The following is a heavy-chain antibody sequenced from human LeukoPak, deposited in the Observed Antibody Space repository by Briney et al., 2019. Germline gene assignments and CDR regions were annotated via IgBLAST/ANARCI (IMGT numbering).Heavy chain of an antibody. CDR2: IYSGGST. J-gene: IGHJ4*02. CDR1: GFTVSSNY. D-gene: IGHD6-19*01. CDR3: ARVLAGKAFDY. Sequence: GGSLRLSCAASGFTVSSNYMSWVRQAPGKGLEWVSVIYSGGSTYYADSVKGRFTISRDNSKNTLYLQMNSLRAEDTAVYYCARVLAGKAFDYWGQGTLVTVSS. V-gene: IGHV3-66*01.